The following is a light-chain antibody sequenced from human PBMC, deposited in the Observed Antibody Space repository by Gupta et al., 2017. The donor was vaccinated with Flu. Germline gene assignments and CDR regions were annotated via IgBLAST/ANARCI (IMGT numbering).Light chain of an antibody. CDR2: CSC. V-gene: IGKV3-15*01. Sequence: SATLSCRASQSVTSNLVWYQQKPGQAFMLLIYCSCFFATGILVRFSGSVSGTEFTLTISSLQSEDFAIYYCQQYNKWPPLLTFGGGTKVEI. CDR1: QSVTSN. CDR3: QQYNKWPPLLT. J-gene: IGKJ4*01.